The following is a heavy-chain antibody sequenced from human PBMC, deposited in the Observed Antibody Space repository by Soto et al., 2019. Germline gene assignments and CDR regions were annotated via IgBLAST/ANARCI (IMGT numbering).Heavy chain of an antibody. V-gene: IGHV1-2*02. Sequence: ASVKASCKTSGYTFTDYYLHWVRQAPGQELEWMGWINPNSGGTDYAQKSQGRVTMTRXTXXTXXXMXLXXLRXDXTAVYYCARSGKHIFAYWGQGTLV. CDR3: ARSGKHIFAY. D-gene: IGHD2-15*01. CDR2: INPNSGGT. CDR1: GYTFTDYY. J-gene: IGHJ4*02.